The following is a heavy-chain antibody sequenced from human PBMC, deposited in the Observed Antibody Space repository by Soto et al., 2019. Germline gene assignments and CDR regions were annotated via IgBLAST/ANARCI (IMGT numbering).Heavy chain of an antibody. Sequence: PGGSLRLSCAASGFTFSSYAMHWARQAPGKGLEWVAVISYDGSNKYYADSVKGRFTISRDNSKNTLYLQMNSLRAEDTAVYYCARSIVVVTALDYWGQGTLVTVSS. CDR2: ISYDGSNK. J-gene: IGHJ4*02. CDR3: ARSIVVVTALDY. V-gene: IGHV3-30-3*01. D-gene: IGHD2-21*02. CDR1: GFTFSSYA.